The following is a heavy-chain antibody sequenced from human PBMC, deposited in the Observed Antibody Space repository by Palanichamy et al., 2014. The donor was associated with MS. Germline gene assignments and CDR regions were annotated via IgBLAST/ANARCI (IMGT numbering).Heavy chain of an antibody. CDR1: GFIFNRYW. J-gene: IGHJ4*02. CDR2: IRQDGSEK. Sequence: EVQLVESGGGLVQPGGSLRLSCAASGFIFNRYWMSWVRQAPGKGLEWVADIRQDGSEKYYVGSVKGRFAISRDNAKNSLDLQMNNLRAEDTAVYYCARYVGSYSGTSGYAYWGQGTLVTVSA. D-gene: IGHD3-22*01. CDR3: ARYVGSYSGTSGYAY. V-gene: IGHV3-7*03.